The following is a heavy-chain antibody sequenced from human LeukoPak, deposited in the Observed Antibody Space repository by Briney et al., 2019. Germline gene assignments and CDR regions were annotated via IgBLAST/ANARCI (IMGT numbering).Heavy chain of an antibody. D-gene: IGHD3-22*01. CDR3: ARVYYQDSGTSYRHLDY. V-gene: IGHV3-7*01. Sequence: PGGSLRLSCAASGFTFRNYCMTWVRQVPGKGLEWVASIKQDESEKYFLDSVKGRFTISRDNAENSLYLKMNSLRAEDTAVYYCARVYYQDSGTSYRHLDYWGQGTLVTVSS. CDR2: IKQDESEK. J-gene: IGHJ4*02. CDR1: GFTFRNYC.